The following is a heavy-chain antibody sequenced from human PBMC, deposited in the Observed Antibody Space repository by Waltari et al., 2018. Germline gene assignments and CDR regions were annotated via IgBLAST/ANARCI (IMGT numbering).Heavy chain of an antibody. CDR1: GGSISSSSYY. Sequence: QLQLQESGPGLVKPSETLSLTCTVSGGSISSSSYYWGWIRQPPGKGLEWIGSIYYSGSTSYTPSLKIRVTISVEPSKNQFPLKLSSVTAADTAVYYCARRSGGSCWRAAGYWGQGTLVTVSS. D-gene: IGHD2-15*01. CDR3: ARRSGGSCWRAAGY. J-gene: IGHJ4*02. V-gene: IGHV4-39*07. CDR2: IYYSGST.